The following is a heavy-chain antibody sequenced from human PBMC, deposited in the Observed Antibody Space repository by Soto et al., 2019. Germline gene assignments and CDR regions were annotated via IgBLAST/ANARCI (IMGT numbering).Heavy chain of an antibody. D-gene: IGHD3-22*01. Sequence: GESLKSSCKGSVYSFTSYWIGWVRQMPGKGLEWMGIIYPGDSDTRYSPSFQGQVTISADKSISTAYLQWSSLKASDTAMYYCARRGYYYDSSGYPYYLDYWGQGTLVTSPQ. J-gene: IGHJ4*02. CDR1: VYSFTSYW. CDR3: ARRGYYYDSSGYPYYLDY. CDR2: IYPGDSDT. V-gene: IGHV5-51*01.